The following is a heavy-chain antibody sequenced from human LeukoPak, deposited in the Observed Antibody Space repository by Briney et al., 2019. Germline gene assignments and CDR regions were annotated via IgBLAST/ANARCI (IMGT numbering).Heavy chain of an antibody. D-gene: IGHD4-17*01. V-gene: IGHV3-21*01. Sequence: KSGGSLRLSCAASGFTFSSYSMNWVRQAPGKGLEWVSSISSSSSYIYYADSVKGRFTISRDDAKNSLYLQMNSLRAEDTAVYYCARDSSTPYGDSDCWGQGTLVTVSS. J-gene: IGHJ4*02. CDR1: GFTFSSYS. CDR3: ARDSSTPYGDSDC. CDR2: ISSSSSYI.